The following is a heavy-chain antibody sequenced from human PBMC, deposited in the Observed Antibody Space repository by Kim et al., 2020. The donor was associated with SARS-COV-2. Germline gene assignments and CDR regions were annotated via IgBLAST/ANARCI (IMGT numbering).Heavy chain of an antibody. Sequence: SETLSLTCTVSGGSISTRNYYWGWIRQPPGKGLEWIGSIYYSGTTYYNPSLQSRVTISVDTSKNQFSLKLSSVTAADTAVYYCATTPRDCSTTSCYDRRIDYGGQGTLVTVSA. D-gene: IGHD2-2*01. CDR1: GGSISTRNYY. V-gene: IGHV4-39*01. CDR3: ATTPRDCSTTSCYDRRIDY. CDR2: IYYSGTT. J-gene: IGHJ4*02.